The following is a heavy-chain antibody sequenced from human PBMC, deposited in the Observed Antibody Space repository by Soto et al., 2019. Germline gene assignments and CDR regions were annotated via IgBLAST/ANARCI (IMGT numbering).Heavy chain of an antibody. J-gene: IGHJ3*02. CDR3: ARARDSSGLAFDI. CDR2: IYYSGST. CDR1: GGSIATNGYY. V-gene: IGHV4-31*03. Sequence: QVQLQESGPGLVKASQTLSLTCSVSGGSIATNGYYWSWIRQHPGKGLEWIGNIYYSGSTYYSPSLKSRVTISIDTSKNQFSLKLRSVTAADTAVYYCARARDSSGLAFDIWGQGTMVTVSS. D-gene: IGHD3-22*01.